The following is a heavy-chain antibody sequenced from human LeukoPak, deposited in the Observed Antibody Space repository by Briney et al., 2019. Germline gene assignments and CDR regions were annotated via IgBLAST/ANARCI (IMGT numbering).Heavy chain of an antibody. CDR3: ARGKGFDP. CDR1: GGTFRSYA. Sequence: SVNVSCQASGGTFRSYAISWVRQAPGQGVEWMGRIIPIFGIANYAQKFQGRVTITADKSTSTAYMELSSLRSEDTAVYYCARGKGFDPWGQGTLVTVSS. V-gene: IGHV1-69*04. CDR2: IIPIFGIA. J-gene: IGHJ5*02.